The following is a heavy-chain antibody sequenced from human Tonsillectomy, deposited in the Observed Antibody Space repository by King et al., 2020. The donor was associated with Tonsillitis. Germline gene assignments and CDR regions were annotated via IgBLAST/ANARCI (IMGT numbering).Heavy chain of an antibody. V-gene: IGHV3-33*08. Sequence: VQLVESGGGVVQPGRSLRLSCAASGFTFSTYGRHGVRQAPGKGQEWVEVMWYDDTDEFYSDSVKGRFTISRDNSKNTLYLQMNSLRAEDTAVYYCARDEGAARHYYYYMDVWGKGTTVTVSS. CDR1: GFTFSTYG. J-gene: IGHJ6*03. D-gene: IGHD6-25*01. CDR2: MWYDDTDE. CDR3: ARDEGAARHYYYYMDV.